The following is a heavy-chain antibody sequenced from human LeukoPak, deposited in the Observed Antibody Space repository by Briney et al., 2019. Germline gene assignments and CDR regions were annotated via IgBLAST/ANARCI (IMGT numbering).Heavy chain of an antibody. CDR3: ARDRYFPY. V-gene: IGHV3-7*01. D-gene: IGHD1-14*01. Sequence: EGSLRLSCVGSGFIFSSSWMRWVRQAPGKGLEWVANMKEDGSEKQYLDSVKGRFTISRDNAQNSLYLQMNSLRDDDTAIYYCARDRYFPYWGQGTLVIVSS. CDR1: GFIFSSSW. CDR2: MKEDGSEK. J-gene: IGHJ1*01.